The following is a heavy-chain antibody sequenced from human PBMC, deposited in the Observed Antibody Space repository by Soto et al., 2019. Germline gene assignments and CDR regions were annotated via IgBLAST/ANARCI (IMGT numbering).Heavy chain of an antibody. V-gene: IGHV4-59*01. CDR3: ARVLTGQKYYYYYYMDV. CDR2: IYYSGST. J-gene: IGHJ6*03. D-gene: IGHD7-27*01. Sequence: SETLSLTCIVSGGSISSYYWSWIRQPPGKGLEWIGYIYYSGSTNYNPSLKSRVTISVDTSKNQFSLKLSSVTAADTAVYYCARVLTGQKYYYYYYMDVWGKGTTVTVSS. CDR1: GGSISSYY.